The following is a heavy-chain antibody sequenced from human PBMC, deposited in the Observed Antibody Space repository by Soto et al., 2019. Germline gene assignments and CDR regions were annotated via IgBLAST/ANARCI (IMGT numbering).Heavy chain of an antibody. V-gene: IGHV3-48*02. CDR1: GFTFSTYS. Sequence: EVQLVESGGGLVQPGGSLRVSCATSGFTFSTYSMNWVRQAPGKGLEWISYISSGSGAINYADSVRGRFTISRDNAKNSLYLQMNSPRDEDTAVYYCARGYYDNGALPFDIWGQGTMVTVSS. CDR2: ISSGSGAI. CDR3: ARGYYDNGALPFDI. D-gene: IGHD3-22*01. J-gene: IGHJ3*02.